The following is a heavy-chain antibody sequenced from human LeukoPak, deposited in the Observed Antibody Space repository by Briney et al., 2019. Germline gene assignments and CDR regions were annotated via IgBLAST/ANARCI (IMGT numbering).Heavy chain of an antibody. CDR3: AKDRTWFGELLDFDY. CDR2: ISGSGGST. J-gene: IGHJ4*02. V-gene: IGHV3-23*01. CDR1: GFTFSSYA. Sequence: TGGSLRLSCAASGFTFSSYAMSWVRQAPGKGLEWVSAISGSGGSTYYADSVKGRFTISRDNSKNTLYLQMNSLRAEDTAVYYCAKDRTWFGELLDFDYWGQGTLVTVSS. D-gene: IGHD3-10*01.